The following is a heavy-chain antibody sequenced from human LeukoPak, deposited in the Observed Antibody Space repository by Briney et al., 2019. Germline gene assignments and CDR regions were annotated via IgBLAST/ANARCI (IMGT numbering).Heavy chain of an antibody. D-gene: IGHD4-17*01. CDR1: GGSISSYY. Sequence: SETLSLTCTVSGGSISSYYWSWIRQPPGKGLEWLGYIYYSGSTNYNPSLKSRVTISVDTSKDQFSLKLSSVTAADTAVYYCARDWGVHGDYKVNPYSYYYGMDVWGQGTTVTVPS. V-gene: IGHV4-59*01. CDR2: IYYSGST. J-gene: IGHJ6*02. CDR3: ARDWGVHGDYKVNPYSYYYGMDV.